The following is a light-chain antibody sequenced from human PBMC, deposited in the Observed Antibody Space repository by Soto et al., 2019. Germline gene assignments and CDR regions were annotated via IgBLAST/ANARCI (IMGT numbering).Light chain of an antibody. CDR3: QQRGNWPVT. Sequence: EIVLTQSPATLSLSPGERATLSCRASQSVGSYFAWYQQKPGQAPRLLIYDASNRATGLPARFSGSGSGTDFTLTISSLEPDDFAVYYCQQRGNWPVTFGQGTRVDIK. CDR1: QSVGSY. CDR2: DAS. V-gene: IGKV3-11*01. J-gene: IGKJ1*01.